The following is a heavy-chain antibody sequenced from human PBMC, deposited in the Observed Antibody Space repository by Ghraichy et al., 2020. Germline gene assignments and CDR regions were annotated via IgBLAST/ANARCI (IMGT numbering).Heavy chain of an antibody. V-gene: IGHV1-3*01. Sequence: ASVKVSCKASGYTFTSYSMHWVRQAPGQRLEWMGWINAGNGNTNYSQKFQGRVTITRDTSASTAYMELSSLRSEDTAVYYCARACSGGSCYRASHNWFDPWGQGTLVTVSS. CDR2: INAGNGNT. CDR1: GYTFTSYS. J-gene: IGHJ5*02. CDR3: ARACSGGSCYRASHNWFDP. D-gene: IGHD2-15*01.